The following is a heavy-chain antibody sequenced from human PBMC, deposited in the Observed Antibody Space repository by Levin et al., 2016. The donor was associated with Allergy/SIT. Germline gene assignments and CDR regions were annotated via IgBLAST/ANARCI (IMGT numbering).Heavy chain of an antibody. CDR2: IYYSGST. CDR1: GGSISSSSYY. D-gene: IGHD5-12*01. Sequence: SETLSLTCTVSGGSISSSSYYWGWIRQPPGKGLEWIGSIYYSGSTYYNPSLKSRVTISVDTSKNQFSLKLSSVTAADTAVYYCARAISGYDSLNGDYFDYWGQGTLVTVSS. CDR3: ARAISGYDSLNGDYFDY. J-gene: IGHJ4*02. V-gene: IGHV4-39*01.